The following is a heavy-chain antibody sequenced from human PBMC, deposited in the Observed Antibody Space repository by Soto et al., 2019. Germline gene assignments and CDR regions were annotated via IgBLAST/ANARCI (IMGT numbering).Heavy chain of an antibody. D-gene: IGHD2-2*01. CDR1: AYSFTSYW. V-gene: IGHV5-51*01. J-gene: IGHJ3*02. CDR3: ARPAYCSITSCDFLSTPGGAFEN. CDR2: TYPCDSDT. Sequence: PVESLKISCKASAYSFTSYWIGSVRQMTWKGLEWIGITYPCDSDTSYSRSFKGKVTISADMSISTAYLPWSSLKDSDTPMYYWARPAYCSITSCDFLSTPGGAFENWDQGTMVAVSS.